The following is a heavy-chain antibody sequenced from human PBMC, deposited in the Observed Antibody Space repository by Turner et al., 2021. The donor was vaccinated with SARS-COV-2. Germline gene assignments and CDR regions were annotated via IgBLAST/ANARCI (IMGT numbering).Heavy chain of an antibody. J-gene: IGHJ5*02. D-gene: IGHD3-9*01. CDR3: ARSWGGILTGYSFDP. CDR2: IYHSGST. V-gene: IGHV4-34*01. CDR1: GGSFSGYY. Sequence: QVQLRQWGAGLLKPSETLSLTCAVYGGSFSGYYWRWIRQPPGKGLEWIGEIYHSGSTNYNPSLKSRVTISVDTSKNQFSLKLSSVTAADTAVYYCARSWGGILTGYSFDPWGQGTLVTVSS.